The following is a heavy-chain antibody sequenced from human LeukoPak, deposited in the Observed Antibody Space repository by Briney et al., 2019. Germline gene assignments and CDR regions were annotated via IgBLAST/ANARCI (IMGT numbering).Heavy chain of an antibody. D-gene: IGHD3-22*01. V-gene: IGHV1-18*01. J-gene: IGHJ4*02. CDR2: ISTYNGYT. Sequence: ASVKVSCKASGYTFTSYGISWVRQAPGQGLECMGWISTYNGYTKYAQKFQGRVTMTRDTSTSTAYMELRSLRSDDTAVYFCAREGHRMYYYESSDYRFDSWGQGTLVTVSS. CDR1: GYTFTSYG. CDR3: AREGHRMYYYESSDYRFDS.